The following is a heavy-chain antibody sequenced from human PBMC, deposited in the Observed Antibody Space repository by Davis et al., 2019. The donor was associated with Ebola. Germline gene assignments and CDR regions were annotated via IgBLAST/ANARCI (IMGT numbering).Heavy chain of an antibody. CDR3: ARVALGYCSSTSCYYYGMDV. V-gene: IGHV3-53*04. CDR2: IYSGVST. CDR1: GFTVSSNY. Sequence: GESLKISCASSGFTVSSNYMSWVRQAPGKGLEWVSVIYSGVSTYYADSVKGRFTISRHNSKNTLYLQMNSLRAEDTDVYYCARVALGYCSSTSCYYYGMDVWGQGTTVTVSS. J-gene: IGHJ6*02. D-gene: IGHD2-2*01.